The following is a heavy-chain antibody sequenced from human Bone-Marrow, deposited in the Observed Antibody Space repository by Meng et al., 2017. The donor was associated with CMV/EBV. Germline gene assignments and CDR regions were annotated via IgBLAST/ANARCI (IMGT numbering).Heavy chain of an antibody. Sequence: GESLKISCAASGFTVSSNYMSWVRQAPGKGLEWVAVIWYDGSNKYYADSVKGRFTISRDNSKNTLYLQMNSLRAEDTAVYYCARGPRFVVVPARQFYYYYGMDVWGQGTTVTVSS. V-gene: IGHV3-33*08. CDR3: ARGPRFVVVPARQFYYYYGMDV. CDR1: GFTVSSNY. J-gene: IGHJ6*02. CDR2: IWYDGSNK. D-gene: IGHD2-2*01.